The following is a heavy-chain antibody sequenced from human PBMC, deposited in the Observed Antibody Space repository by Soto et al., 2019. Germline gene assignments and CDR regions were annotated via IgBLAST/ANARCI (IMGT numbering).Heavy chain of an antibody. CDR1: GGSISNNGHY. CDR2: IHYRGGT. D-gene: IGHD4-17*01. V-gene: IGHV4-31*03. Sequence: SETLSLTCTVYGGSISNNGHYWSWIRQRPGKGLEWIGYIHYRGGTSYNPSLKSRVTISVDTSKNQFSLRLQSVTAADTAVYYFAIVPGGYGGLDYWGQGTLVTVSS. CDR3: AIVPGGYGGLDY. J-gene: IGHJ4*02.